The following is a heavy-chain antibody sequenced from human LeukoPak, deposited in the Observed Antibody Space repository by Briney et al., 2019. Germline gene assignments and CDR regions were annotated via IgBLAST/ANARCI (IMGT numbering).Heavy chain of an antibody. Sequence: PSETLSLTCAVYGGSFSGYYWSWIRQPPGKGLEWIGEINHSGSTNHNPSLKSRVTISVDTSTNQFSLKLSSVTAADTAVYYCAREASGYTYQFDPWGQGTLVTVSS. CDR1: GGSFSGYY. CDR2: INHSGST. D-gene: IGHD5-18*01. J-gene: IGHJ5*02. V-gene: IGHV4-34*01. CDR3: AREASGYTYQFDP.